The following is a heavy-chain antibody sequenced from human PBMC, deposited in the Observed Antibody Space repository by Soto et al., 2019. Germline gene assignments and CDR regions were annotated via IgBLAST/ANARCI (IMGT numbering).Heavy chain of an antibody. CDR3: ARLRNGYCSSTSCYGPFDP. J-gene: IGHJ5*02. Sequence: SVKVSCKASGGTFSSYAISWVRQAPGQGLEWMGGIIPIFGTANYAQKFQGRVTITADESTSTAYMELSSLRSEDTAVYYCARLRNGYCSSTSCYGPFDPWGQGTLVTVSS. V-gene: IGHV1-69*13. CDR2: IIPIFGTA. D-gene: IGHD2-2*01. CDR1: GGTFSSYA.